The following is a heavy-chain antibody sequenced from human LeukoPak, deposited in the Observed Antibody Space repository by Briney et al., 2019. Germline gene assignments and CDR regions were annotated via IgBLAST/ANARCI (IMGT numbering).Heavy chain of an antibody. J-gene: IGHJ4*02. D-gene: IGHD2-8*02. V-gene: IGHV1-8*01. Sequence: ASVKVSCKASGYTFTTYDINWVRQATGQGLEWMGWMNPNSGNTGYAQKFQGRVTMTRNISIGTAYMELSSLRSEDTAVYYCARESAAPGGVANYFDYWGQGTLVTVSS. CDR1: GYTFTTYD. CDR2: MNPNSGNT. CDR3: ARESAAPGGVANYFDY.